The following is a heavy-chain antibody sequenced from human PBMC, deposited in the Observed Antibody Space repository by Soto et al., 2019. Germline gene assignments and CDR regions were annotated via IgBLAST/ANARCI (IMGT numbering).Heavy chain of an antibody. D-gene: IGHD2-8*02. CDR3: ARAGGAYDYGMDV. CDR1: GGSISGYY. Sequence: SETLSLTCAVYGGSISGYYWSWIRQPPGKGLEWIGEINHSGTTKNKPSLKSRVTISVDTSKNQFSLKLNSVTAADTAIYYCARAGGAYDYGMDVWGRGXTVTVSS. J-gene: IGHJ6*02. CDR2: INHSGTT. V-gene: IGHV4-34*01.